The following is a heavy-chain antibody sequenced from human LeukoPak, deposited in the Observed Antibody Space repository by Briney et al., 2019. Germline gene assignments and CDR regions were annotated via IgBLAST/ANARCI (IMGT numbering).Heavy chain of an antibody. Sequence: GGSLRLSCAASGFTFSSYGMSWVRQAPGKGLEWVSAISGSGGSTYYADSVKGRFTISRDNSKNTLYLQMNSLRAEDTAVYYCARDSRSGSYNWFDPWGQGTLVTVSS. CDR2: ISGSGGST. D-gene: IGHD3-10*01. V-gene: IGHV3-23*01. CDR1: GFTFSSYG. CDR3: ARDSRSGSYNWFDP. J-gene: IGHJ5*02.